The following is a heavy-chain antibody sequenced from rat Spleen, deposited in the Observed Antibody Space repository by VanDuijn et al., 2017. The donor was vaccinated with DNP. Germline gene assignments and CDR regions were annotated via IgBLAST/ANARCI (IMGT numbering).Heavy chain of an antibody. CDR3: ARGRMDY. CDR2: IQSGGST. CDR1: GFSLTSYH. Sequence: QVQLKESGPGLVQPSQTLSLTCTVSGFSLTSYHVHWVRQPPGKGLEWMGRIQSGGSTDYNSALKSRLSISRDTSKSQVFLKMNSVQTEDTAMYFCARGRMDYWGQGVMVTVSS. D-gene: IGHD1-11*01. V-gene: IGHV2-27*01. J-gene: IGHJ2*01.